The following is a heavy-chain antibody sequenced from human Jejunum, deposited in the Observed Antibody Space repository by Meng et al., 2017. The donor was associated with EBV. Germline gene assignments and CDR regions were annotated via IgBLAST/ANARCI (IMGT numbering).Heavy chain of an antibody. CDR3: ARLGGYASGTYYPIDP. V-gene: IGHV4-34*01. CDR1: GGSFSDYY. CDR2: INHGGGA. Sequence: QVQLRQWGAGLLKPSETLSLTCAVYGGSFSDYYWTWIRQPPGKGLEWIGEINHGGGAIYNPSLKSRVTISVDTSKNQFSLKLSSVTAADTAVYYCARLGGYASGTYYPIDPWGQGTLVTVSS. J-gene: IGHJ5*02. D-gene: IGHD3-10*01.